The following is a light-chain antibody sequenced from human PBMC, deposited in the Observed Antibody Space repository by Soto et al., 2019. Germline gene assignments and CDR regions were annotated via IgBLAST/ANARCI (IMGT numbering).Light chain of an antibody. J-gene: IGKJ3*01. CDR3: QQYDNLLQP. CDR2: DAS. CDR1: QDISNY. Sequence: DIQMTQSPSSLSASVGDRVTITCQASQDISNYLNWYQQKPGKAPKLLIYDASNLETGVPSRFSGSGSGTDFTFTISSLQPEDSATYYCQQYDNLLQPFGPGTKVDIK. V-gene: IGKV1-33*01.